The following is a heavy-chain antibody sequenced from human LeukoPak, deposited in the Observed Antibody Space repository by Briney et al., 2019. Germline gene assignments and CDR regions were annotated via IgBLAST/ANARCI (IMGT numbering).Heavy chain of an antibody. CDR3: ARYGSGAYALDV. D-gene: IGHD3-10*01. Sequence: SETLSLTCTVSGGSISTYYWSWIRQPPGKGLEWIGHIHYSGAIKYNPSLKSRVSMSVDTSKNQFSLRLSSVTAADTAVYYCARYGSGAYALDVWGQGTMVTVSS. J-gene: IGHJ3*01. V-gene: IGHV4-59*08. CDR2: IHYSGAI. CDR1: GGSISTYY.